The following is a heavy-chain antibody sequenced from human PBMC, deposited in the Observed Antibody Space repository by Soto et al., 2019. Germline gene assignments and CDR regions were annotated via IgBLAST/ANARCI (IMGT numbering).Heavy chain of an antibody. V-gene: IGHV1-8*01. Sequence: GASVKVSCKASGYTFPDYDINWVRQATGQGLEWMGWMTPNTGNTRYAQKFQGRLIMTRDTSISTAYMELSSLTSDDTAIYYCARGMLPTLPDFWGQRTQVTVAS. D-gene: IGHD2-21*02. CDR1: GYTFPDYD. CDR3: ARGMLPTLPDF. CDR2: MTPNTGNT. J-gene: IGHJ1*01.